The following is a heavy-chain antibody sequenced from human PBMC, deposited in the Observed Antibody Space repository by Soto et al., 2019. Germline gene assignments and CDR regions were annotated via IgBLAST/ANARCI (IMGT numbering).Heavy chain of an antibody. V-gene: IGHV3-48*02. CDR1: GFTFSSYA. D-gene: IGHD2-2*03. J-gene: IGHJ6*02. Sequence: GSLRLSCAASGFTFSSYAMHWVRQAPGKGLEWVAYISSSSSTIYYADSVKGRFTISRDNAKNSLYLQMNSLRDEDTAVYYCARDGYCVSTTCYFLPDVWGQGTTVTVSS. CDR2: ISSSSSTI. CDR3: ARDGYCVSTTCYFLPDV.